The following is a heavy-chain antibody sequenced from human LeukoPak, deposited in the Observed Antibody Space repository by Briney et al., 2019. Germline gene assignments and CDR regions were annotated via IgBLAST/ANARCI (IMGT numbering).Heavy chain of an antibody. V-gene: IGHV4-39*01. CDR1: GGSISSSSYY. Sequence: SETLSLTCTVSGGSISSSSYYWGWIRQPPGKGLEWIGSIYYSGSTYYNPSLKSRVTISVDTSKNQFSLKLSSVTAADTAVYYCATGRDLYYYDSSGYPDYWGQGTLVTVSS. CDR2: IYYSGST. CDR3: ATGRDLYYYDSSGYPDY. D-gene: IGHD3-22*01. J-gene: IGHJ4*02.